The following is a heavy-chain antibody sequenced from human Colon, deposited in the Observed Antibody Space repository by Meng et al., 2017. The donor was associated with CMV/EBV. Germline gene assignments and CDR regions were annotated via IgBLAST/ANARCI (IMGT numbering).Heavy chain of an antibody. D-gene: IGHD2-21*01. CDR3: ARDNGGEVSEQHYYSYGMDV. CDR1: GFTFSSYS. J-gene: IGHJ6*04. Sequence: SLKISCAASGFTFSSYSMNWVRQAPGKGLEWVSSISSSSSYIYYADSVKGRFTISRDNAKNSLYLQMNSLRAEDTAVYYCARDNGGEVSEQHYYSYGMDVWGICNPFPVSS. CDR2: ISSSSSYI. V-gene: IGHV3-21*01.